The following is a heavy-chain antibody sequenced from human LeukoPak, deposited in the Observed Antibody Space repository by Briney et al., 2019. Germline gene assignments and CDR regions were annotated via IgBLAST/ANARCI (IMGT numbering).Heavy chain of an antibody. V-gene: IGHV3-73*01. D-gene: IGHD2-8*01. CDR1: GFIFSDYV. J-gene: IGHJ4*02. CDR2: IRSRANGYAT. Sequence: AGGSLKLSCAASGFIFSDYVIHWARQASGKGLEWVGRIRSRANGYATVYGASVKGRFTISRDDSKDTAYLQMSSLKTDDTAVYYCTSIALDGSGFDYWGQGTLVTISS. CDR3: TSIALDGSGFDY.